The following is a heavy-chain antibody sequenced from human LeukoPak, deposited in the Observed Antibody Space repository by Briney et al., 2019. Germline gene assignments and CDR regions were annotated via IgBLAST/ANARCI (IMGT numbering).Heavy chain of an antibody. CDR2: IYYRGST. D-gene: IGHD3-22*01. V-gene: IGHV4-59*08. Sequence: SETLSLTCTVSGGSISSYYWSWIRQPPGKGLEWIGYIYYRGSTNYNPSLKSRVTISVDTSKNQFSLKLSSVTAADTAVYYCARSYYYYDSSGYYGAAFDIWGQGTMVTVSS. CDR1: GGSISSYY. CDR3: ARSYYYYDSSGYYGAAFDI. J-gene: IGHJ3*02.